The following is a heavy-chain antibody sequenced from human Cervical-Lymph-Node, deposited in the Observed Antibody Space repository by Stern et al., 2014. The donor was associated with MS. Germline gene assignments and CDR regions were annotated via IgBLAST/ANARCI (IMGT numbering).Heavy chain of an antibody. D-gene: IGHD7-27*01. J-gene: IGHJ3*02. Sequence: EVQLVESGGGLVQPGGSLRLSCAASGFTFRSYWMTWVRQAPGKGLGWVANIKQDGSERYYVDSVKGRFTISRDNAKNSLYLQMNSLRAEDTAVYYCTRSNRGAFDIWGQGTMVTVSS. V-gene: IGHV3-7*01. CDR1: GFTFRSYW. CDR3: TRSNRGAFDI. CDR2: IKQDGSER.